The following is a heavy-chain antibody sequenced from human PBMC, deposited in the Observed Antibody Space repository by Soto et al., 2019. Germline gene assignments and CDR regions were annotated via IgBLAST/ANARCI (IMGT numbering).Heavy chain of an antibody. D-gene: IGHD2-2*01. CDR3: VRAAVVVPAAAPGYFDC. Sequence: SETLSLTCSVSGGSISSNSWSWIRQPPGKGLEWIGYISYSGSTNYNLSLMSRLTISIDTSKNQFSLKLSSVTAADTAVYYCVRAAVVVPAAAPGYFDCWGQGTLVTVSS. V-gene: IGHV4-59*13. CDR2: ISYSGST. J-gene: IGHJ4*02. CDR1: GGSISSNS.